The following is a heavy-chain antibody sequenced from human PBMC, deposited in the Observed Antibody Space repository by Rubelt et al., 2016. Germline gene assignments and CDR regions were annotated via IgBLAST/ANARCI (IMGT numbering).Heavy chain of an antibody. J-gene: IGHJ3*02. V-gene: IGHV1-46*01. CDR3: ASELNDFDI. Sequence: QVQLVQSGAAVKKPGASVKVSCQTSGYTFTSYYMHCVRQAPGQGLEYMGIINPTDGGTSYVQKFQGRATLTRDASTCTVSMELSSLGSDDTAVYYCASELNDFDIWGQGTMVTVSS. CDR2: INPTDGGT. CDR1: GYTFTSYY.